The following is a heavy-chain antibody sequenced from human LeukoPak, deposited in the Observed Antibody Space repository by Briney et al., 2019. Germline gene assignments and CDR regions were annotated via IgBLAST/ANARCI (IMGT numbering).Heavy chain of an antibody. J-gene: IGHJ6*02. CDR2: IYSGGST. CDR3: ARDCAGHNYYGSGSYYPYGMDV. Sequence: GGSLRLSCAASGFTVSSYYMSWVRQAPGKGLEWVSVIYSGGSTYYADSVKGRFTISRDNSKNQFYLPMNSLRAADTAVDYCARDCAGHNYYGSGSYYPYGMDVWGQGTTVTVSS. V-gene: IGHV3-53*01. D-gene: IGHD3-10*01. CDR1: GFTVSSYY.